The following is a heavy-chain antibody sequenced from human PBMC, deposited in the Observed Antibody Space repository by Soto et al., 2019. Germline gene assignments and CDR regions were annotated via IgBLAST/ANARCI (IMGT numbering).Heavy chain of an antibody. CDR3: ATDGPYYDSSGYPICQQ. Sequence: XSVKVSCKVSGCTLTELSMHWVRLAPGKGLEWMGGFDPEDGETIYAQKFQGRVTMTEDTSTDTAYMELSSLRSEDTAVYYCATDGPYYDSSGYPICQQWGQGTLVTVPS. CDR2: FDPEDGET. CDR1: GCTLTELS. D-gene: IGHD3-22*01. V-gene: IGHV1-24*01. J-gene: IGHJ4*03.